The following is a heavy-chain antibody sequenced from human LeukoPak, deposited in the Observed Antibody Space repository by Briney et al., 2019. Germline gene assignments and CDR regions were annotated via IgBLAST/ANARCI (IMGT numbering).Heavy chain of an antibody. V-gene: IGHV3-21*01. Sequence: GGSLRLSCAASGFTFSSYSMNWVRQAPGKGLEWVSSISSSSSYIYYADSVKGRFTISRDNAKNSLYLQMNSLRAEDTAVYYCAGNFYDKWFDPWGQGTLVTVSS. J-gene: IGHJ5*02. CDR3: AGNFYDKWFDP. CDR1: GFTFSSYS. D-gene: IGHD5/OR15-5a*01. CDR2: ISSSSSYI.